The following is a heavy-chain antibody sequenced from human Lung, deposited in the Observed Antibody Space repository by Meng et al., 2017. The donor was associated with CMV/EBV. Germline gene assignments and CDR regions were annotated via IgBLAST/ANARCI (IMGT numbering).Heavy chain of an antibody. Sequence: ESLKISCAASGFTFSDYPMSWVRQAPGKGLEWVSSLSSGGGSTYYTDSVKGRFTISRDNSKNTVHLQMNSLRVEDTAVYYCAKGRAVGATTPFDYWGQGTLVTVSS. CDR1: GFTFSDYP. V-gene: IGHV3-23*01. J-gene: IGHJ4*02. CDR2: LSSGGGST. D-gene: IGHD1-26*01. CDR3: AKGRAVGATTPFDY.